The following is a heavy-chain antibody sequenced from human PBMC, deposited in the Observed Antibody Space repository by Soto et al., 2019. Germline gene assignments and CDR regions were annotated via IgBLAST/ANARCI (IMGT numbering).Heavy chain of an antibody. CDR2: IYYSGST. CDR3: AGRHGATWSMDV. CDR1: GGSISSYY. V-gene: IGHV4-59*08. Sequence: QVQLQESGPGLVKPSESLSLTCTVSGGSISSYYWSWIRQPPGKGLEWIGYIYYSGSTNYNPSLKSRVTISVDISKNPFSLKLSSVTAADTAVYYCAGRHGATWSMDVWGQGTTVTVSS. D-gene: IGHD1-26*01. J-gene: IGHJ6*02.